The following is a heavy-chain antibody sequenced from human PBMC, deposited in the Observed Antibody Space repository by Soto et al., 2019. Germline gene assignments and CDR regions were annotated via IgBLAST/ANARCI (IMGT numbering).Heavy chain of an antibody. J-gene: IGHJ4*02. V-gene: IGHV4-31*03. CDR3: ARGYYDSSGYYYDY. D-gene: IGHD3-22*01. CDR1: GGSISSGGYY. Sequence: PSETLSLTCTVSGGSISSGGYYWSWIRQHPGKGLEWIGYIYYSGSTYYNPSLKSRVTISVDTSKNQFSLKLSSVTAADTAVYYCARGYYDSSGYYYDYWSQGTLVTVSS. CDR2: IYYSGST.